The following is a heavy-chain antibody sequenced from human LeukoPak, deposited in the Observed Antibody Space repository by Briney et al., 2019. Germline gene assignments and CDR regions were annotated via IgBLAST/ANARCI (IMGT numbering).Heavy chain of an antibody. CDR3: ARLGSDYYDSSGYYYELGY. J-gene: IGHJ4*02. CDR1: GYSFTSYW. Sequence: GESLKISCKGSGYSFTSYWIGWVRQMPGKGLGWMGIIYPGDSDTRYSPSFQGQVTISADKSISTAYLQWSSLKASDTAMYYCARLGSDYYDSSGYYYELGYWGQGTLVTVSS. D-gene: IGHD3-22*01. V-gene: IGHV5-51*01. CDR2: IYPGDSDT.